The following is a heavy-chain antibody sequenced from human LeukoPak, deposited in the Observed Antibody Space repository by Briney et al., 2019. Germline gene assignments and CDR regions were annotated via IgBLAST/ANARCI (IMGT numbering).Heavy chain of an antibody. CDR1: GFAFSNAW. V-gene: IGHV3-15*01. J-gene: IGHJ4*02. CDR3: TSDDPVNRS. Sequence: KPGGSLRLSCAASGFAFSNAWMSWVRQAPGKGLEWVGRIKSKTNGETTDYAAPLKGRFTISRDDSKNTPFLQVNTLKTEDTAMYYCTSDDPVNRSWGQGTLVTVSS. CDR2: IKSKTNGETT.